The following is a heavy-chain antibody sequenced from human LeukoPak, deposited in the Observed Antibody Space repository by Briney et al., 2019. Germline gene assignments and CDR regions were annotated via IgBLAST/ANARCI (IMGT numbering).Heavy chain of an antibody. Sequence: SETLPLICTVAGDSISSYCWSWVRQPPGKGLEWIGSMCYSGSTNYNPSLKSRVTISIDTSKNQFSLKLCSVTAADTAVYYCARRVVESAVITERYWFDPGGQGTLVTVSS. CDR1: GDSISSYC. V-gene: IGHV4-59*08. CDR2: MCYSGST. J-gene: IGHJ5*02. CDR3: ARRVVESAVITERYWFDP. D-gene: IGHD4-11*01.